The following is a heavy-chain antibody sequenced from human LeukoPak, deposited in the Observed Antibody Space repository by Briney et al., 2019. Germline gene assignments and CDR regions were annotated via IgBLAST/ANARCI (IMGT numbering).Heavy chain of an antibody. CDR3: ARGNEQQLLTWDY. D-gene: IGHD2-2*01. CDR1: GYSISSGYY. J-gene: IGHJ4*02. CDR2: IYYSGST. Sequence: PSETLSLTCTVSGYSISSGYYWGWIRQPPGKGLEWIGSIYYSGSTYYNPSLKSRVTISVDTSKNQFSLKLSSVTAADTAVYYCARGNEQQLLTWDYWGQGTLVTVSS. V-gene: IGHV4-38-2*02.